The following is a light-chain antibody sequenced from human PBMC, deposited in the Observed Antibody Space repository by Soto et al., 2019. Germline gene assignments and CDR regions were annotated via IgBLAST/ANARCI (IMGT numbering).Light chain of an antibody. J-gene: IGKJ1*01. CDR2: GAS. V-gene: IGKV3-20*01. CDR3: QQYGSEPVT. CDR1: QSVSSSY. Sequence: EVVLTQSPGTLSLSPGERATLSCRASQSVSSSYLAWYQQKPGQAPRLLIYGASSRATGIPDRFSGSGSGTDFTLTVSRLEPEDFAVYYCQQYGSEPVTFGQGTKV.